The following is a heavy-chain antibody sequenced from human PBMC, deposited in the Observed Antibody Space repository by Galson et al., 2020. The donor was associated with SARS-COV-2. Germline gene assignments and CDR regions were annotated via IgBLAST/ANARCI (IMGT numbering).Heavy chain of an antibody. CDR2: ISGSGDST. CDR3: HMWSSYYIFDY. Sequence: ESLKLSCAGSGFTSSIYAMLWVRHAPGHGLESVSAISGSGDSTNYTESVKGRFTISRDNSKNRLYLQMNSLKAEDTAVYYCHMWSSYYIFDYWGQGTLGTVSS. D-gene: IGHD3-3*01. CDR1: GFTSSIYA. J-gene: IGHJ4*02. V-gene: IGHV3-23*01.